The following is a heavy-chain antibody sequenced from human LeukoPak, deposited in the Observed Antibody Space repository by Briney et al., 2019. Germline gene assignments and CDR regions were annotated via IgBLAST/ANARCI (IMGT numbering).Heavy chain of an antibody. J-gene: IGHJ5*02. D-gene: IGHD3-10*01. CDR3: ARRDTMGENWFDP. V-gene: IGHV1-69*13. CDR2: IIPIFGTA. Sequence: ASGKVSCKASGGTFSSYAISWVRQAPGQGLEWMGGIIPIFGTANYAQKFQGRVTITADESTSTAYMELSSLRSEDTAVYYCARRDTMGENWFDPWGQGTLVTVSS. CDR1: GGTFSSYA.